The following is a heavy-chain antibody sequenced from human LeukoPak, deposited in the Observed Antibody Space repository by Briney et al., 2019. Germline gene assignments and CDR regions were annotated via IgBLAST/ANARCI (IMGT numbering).Heavy chain of an antibody. D-gene: IGHD5-24*01. CDR2: ISSNGGST. CDR1: GFTXSSYA. V-gene: IGHV3-64*01. Sequence: GSLRLSCXASGFTXSSYAMHWVRQAPGKGLEYVSAISSNGGSTYYANSVKGRFTISRDNSKNTLYLQMGSLRAEDMAVYYCARSRDGYNSYFDYWGQGTLVTVSS. J-gene: IGHJ4*02. CDR3: ARSRDGYNSYFDY.